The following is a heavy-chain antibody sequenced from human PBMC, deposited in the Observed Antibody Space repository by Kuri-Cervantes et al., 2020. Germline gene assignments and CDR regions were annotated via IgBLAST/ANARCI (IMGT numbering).Heavy chain of an antibody. CDR3: ARVGPYDFWSGYYPYYYYMDV. CDR1: GYSTRSGYY. V-gene: IGHV4-38-2*01. Sequence: SETLSLTCAVTGYSTRSGYYWGWIRQPPGKGLEWIGSIYHSGSTYYNPSLKSRVTISVDTSKNQFSLKLSSVTAADTAVYYCARVGPYDFWSGYYPYYYYMDVWCKGTTVTVSS. J-gene: IGHJ6*03. D-gene: IGHD3-3*01. CDR2: IYHSGST.